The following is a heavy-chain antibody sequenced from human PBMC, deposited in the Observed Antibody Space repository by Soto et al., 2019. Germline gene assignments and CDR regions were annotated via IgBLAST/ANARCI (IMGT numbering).Heavy chain of an antibody. Sequence: SVKVSCKASGFTFTRSTMQWVRQARGQRLEWIGWIVVGSGNTNYAQKFQERVTMTTDISTSTVYMELRSLRSDDTAVYYCARVVANARVWFGDDYYYYYMDVWGKGTTVTSP. CDR1: GFTFTRST. V-gene: IGHV1-58*02. J-gene: IGHJ6*03. CDR2: IVVGSGNT. D-gene: IGHD3-10*01. CDR3: ARVVANARVWFGDDYYYYYMDV.